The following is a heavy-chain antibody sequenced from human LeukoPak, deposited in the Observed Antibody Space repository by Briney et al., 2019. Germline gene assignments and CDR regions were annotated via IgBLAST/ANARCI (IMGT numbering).Heavy chain of an antibody. CDR3: ASGRGGQAYNWFDP. CDR2: ITRDGSST. Sequence: GGSLRLSCAASGFTFSSSWMHWVRQAPGKGLVWVSRITRDGSSTTYADSVKGRFTISRDNAKNSLYLQMNSLRAEDTAVYYCASGRGGQAYNWFDPWGQGTLVTVSS. D-gene: IGHD3-16*01. J-gene: IGHJ5*02. V-gene: IGHV3-74*01. CDR1: GFTFSSSW.